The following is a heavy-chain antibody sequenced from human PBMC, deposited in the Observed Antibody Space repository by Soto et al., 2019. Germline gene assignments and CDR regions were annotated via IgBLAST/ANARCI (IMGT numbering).Heavy chain of an antibody. Sequence: QPGGSLRLSCAASGFTFSSYGMHWVRQAPGKGLEWVAVILSDGDNKFYADSVKGRFTISRDNSKNTLYLQMDSLRVEDTAVYYCAKGRGNYWAIDSWGQGTLVTVSS. CDR2: ILSDGDNK. J-gene: IGHJ4*02. CDR1: GFTFSSYG. CDR3: AKGRGNYWAIDS. D-gene: IGHD1-7*01. V-gene: IGHV3-30*18.